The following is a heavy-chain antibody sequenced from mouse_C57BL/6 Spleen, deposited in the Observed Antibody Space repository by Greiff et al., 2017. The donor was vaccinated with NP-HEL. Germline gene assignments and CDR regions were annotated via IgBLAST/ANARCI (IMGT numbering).Heavy chain of an antibody. Sequence: DVHLVESGEGLVKPGGSLKLSCAASGFTFSSYAMSWVRQTPEKRLEWVAYISSGGDYIYYADTVKGRFTISRDNARNTLYLQMSSLKSEDTAMYYCTRGYGSPDYFDYWGQGTTLTVSS. V-gene: IGHV5-9-1*02. CDR1: GFTFSSYA. J-gene: IGHJ2*01. CDR2: ISSGGDYI. D-gene: IGHD1-1*01. CDR3: TRGYGSPDYFDY.